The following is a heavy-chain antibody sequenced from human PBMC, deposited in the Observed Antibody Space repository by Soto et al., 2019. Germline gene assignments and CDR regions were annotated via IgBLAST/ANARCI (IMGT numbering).Heavy chain of an antibody. Sequence: SETLSLTCIVSGGSISSSSYFWGWIRQPPGKGLEWIGYFFYSGSTNYNPSLKSRVTISVDTSKNQFSLKLSSVTAADTAVYYCARGAVVVNYGMDVWGQGTTVTVSS. J-gene: IGHJ6*02. CDR1: GGSISSSSYF. D-gene: IGHD2-2*01. V-gene: IGHV4-61*05. CDR2: FFYSGST. CDR3: ARGAVVVNYGMDV.